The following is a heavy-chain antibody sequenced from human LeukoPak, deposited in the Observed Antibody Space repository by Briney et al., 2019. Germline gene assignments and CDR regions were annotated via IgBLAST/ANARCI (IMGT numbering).Heavy chain of an antibody. D-gene: IGHD3-3*01. V-gene: IGHV1-46*01. CDR2: ISPSGGST. CDR1: GYTFTSYY. CDR3: ARGADFWSSHFDY. Sequence: ASVKVSCKASGYTFTSYYMHWVRQAPGQGLEWMGIISPSGGSTSYAQKFQGRVTMTTDTSTSTAYMELRSLRSDDTAVYYCARGADFWSSHFDYWGQGTLVTVSS. J-gene: IGHJ4*02.